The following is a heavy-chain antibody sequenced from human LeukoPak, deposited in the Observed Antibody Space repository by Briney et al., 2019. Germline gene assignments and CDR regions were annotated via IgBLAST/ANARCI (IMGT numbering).Heavy chain of an antibody. Sequence: PSETLSLTCTVSGGSISSYYWSWIRQPPGKGLEWIGYIYYSGSTNYNPSLKSRVIISVDTSKNQFSLKLSSVTAADTAVYYCARSRSIAARPYYYYYYMDVWGKGTTVTVSS. CDR3: ARSRSIAARPYYYYYYMDV. D-gene: IGHD6-6*01. CDR2: IYYSGST. J-gene: IGHJ6*03. CDR1: GGSISSYY. V-gene: IGHV4-59*01.